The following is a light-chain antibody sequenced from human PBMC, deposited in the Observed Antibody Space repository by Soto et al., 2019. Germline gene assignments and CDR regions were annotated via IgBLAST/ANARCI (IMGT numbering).Light chain of an antibody. Sequence: EIVMTQSPATLSVSPGERATLSCRASQSVSSNLAWYQQKPGQAPRLLIYGASTRATGIPARFSGIGSGTDFTLTITRLQPEDFAVYYCQQRSNWPPWTFGQGTKVDIK. CDR2: GAS. J-gene: IGKJ1*01. CDR1: QSVSSN. CDR3: QQRSNWPPWT. V-gene: IGKV3-15*01.